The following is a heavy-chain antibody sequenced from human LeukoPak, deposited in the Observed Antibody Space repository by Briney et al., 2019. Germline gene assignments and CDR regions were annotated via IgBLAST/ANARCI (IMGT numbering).Heavy chain of an antibody. Sequence: SETLSLTCTVSGGSIGSHYWSWIRQPPGKGLEWIGHIYYIRSTTYNPSLTSRVTMSVDTSKNQFSLKLNSVTAADTAVYYCARDGIFANGLDIWGQGTMVTVSS. CDR1: GGSIGSHY. CDR3: ARDGIFANGLDI. J-gene: IGHJ3*02. CDR2: IYYIRST. V-gene: IGHV4-59*11. D-gene: IGHD2-8*01.